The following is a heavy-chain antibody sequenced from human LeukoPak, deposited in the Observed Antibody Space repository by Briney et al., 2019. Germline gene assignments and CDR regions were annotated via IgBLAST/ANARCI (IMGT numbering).Heavy chain of an antibody. CDR3: AKTNLGYCSSTSCYGNDY. J-gene: IGHJ4*02. CDR2: ISYDGSNK. V-gene: IGHV3-30*18. CDR1: GFTFSSYG. D-gene: IGHD2-2*01. Sequence: PGGSLRLSCAASGFTFSSYGMHWVRQAPGKGLEWVAVISYDGSNKYYAASVKGRFTISRDNSKNTLYLQMNSLRAEDTAVYYCAKTNLGYCSSTSCYGNDYWGQGTLVTVSS.